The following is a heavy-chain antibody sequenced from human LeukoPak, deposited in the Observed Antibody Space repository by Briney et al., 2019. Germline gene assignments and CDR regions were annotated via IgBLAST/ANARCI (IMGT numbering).Heavy chain of an antibody. D-gene: IGHD3-10*01. CDR3: ARRHYGSGTSFDY. CDR2: FSYTGST. CDR1: GGSLTYYY. J-gene: IGHJ4*02. V-gene: IGHV4-59*08. Sequence: NPSETLSLTCSVSGGSLTYYYWTWIRQPPGKGLEWIGFFSYTGSTNYNPSLKSRVTISVDTSKNQFSLKLNSVTAADTAVYYCARRHYGSGTSFDYWGQGTLVTVSS.